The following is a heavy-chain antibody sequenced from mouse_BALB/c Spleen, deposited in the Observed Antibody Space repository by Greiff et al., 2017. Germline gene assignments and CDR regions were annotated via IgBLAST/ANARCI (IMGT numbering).Heavy chain of an antibody. CDR1: GFTFNTYA. CDR3: VRHASSAMDY. CDR2: IRSKSNNYAT. V-gene: IGHV10-1*02. J-gene: IGHJ4*01. Sequence: EVQLVESGGGLVQPKGSLKLSCAASGFTFNTYAMNWVRQAPGKGLEWVARIRSKSNNYATYYADSVKDRFTISRDDSQSMLYLQMNNLKTEDTAMYYCVRHASSAMDYWGQGTSVTVSS. D-gene: IGHD6-5*01.